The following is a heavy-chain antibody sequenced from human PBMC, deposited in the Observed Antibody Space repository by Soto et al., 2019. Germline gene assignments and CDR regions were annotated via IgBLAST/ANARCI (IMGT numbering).Heavy chain of an antibody. Sequence: QVQLQESGPGLVKPSETLSLTCTVSGGSISRYYWCWIRQPPGKGLAWIGYIYSSGSPNYNPPPMSRVTICVATSKNQFSLKLSSVPAADTAVYYCASIPKYYDFWSGYTTYAEYFQHWGQGTLLTVSS. CDR2: IYSSGSP. V-gene: IGHV4-4*08. CDR3: ASIPKYYDFWSGYTTYAEYFQH. J-gene: IGHJ1*01. CDR1: GGSISRYY. D-gene: IGHD3-3*01.